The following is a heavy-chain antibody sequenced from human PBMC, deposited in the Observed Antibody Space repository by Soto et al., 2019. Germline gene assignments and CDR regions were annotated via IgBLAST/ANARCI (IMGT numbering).Heavy chain of an antibody. Sequence: EVQLVESGGGLVKPGGSLRLSCAASGFTFSSYSMNWVRQAPGKGLEWVSSISSSCSYIYYADSVKGRFTISRDNAKNSLYLQMNSLRAEDTAVYYCARILGYCSGGSCYQQPSYYMDVWGKGTTVTVSS. J-gene: IGHJ6*03. V-gene: IGHV3-21*01. D-gene: IGHD2-15*01. CDR1: GFTFSSYS. CDR3: ARILGYCSGGSCYQQPSYYMDV. CDR2: ISSSCSYI.